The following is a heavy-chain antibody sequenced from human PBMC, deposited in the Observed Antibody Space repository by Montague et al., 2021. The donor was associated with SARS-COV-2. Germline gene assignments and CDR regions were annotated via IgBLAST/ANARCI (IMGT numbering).Heavy chain of an antibody. J-gene: IGHJ6*02. Sequence: SLRLSCAASGFTFSRISMNWVRQAPGKRLDLVSSISSESAYIVYAESVRGRFTISRDNAQNLLYLQMNSLRAEDTAVYYFSRFETSKFYSSGMDVWGQGTTVTVSS. D-gene: IGHD2-15*01. CDR3: SRFETSKFYSSGMDV. V-gene: IGHV3-21*01. CDR1: GFTFSRIS. CDR2: ISSESAYI.